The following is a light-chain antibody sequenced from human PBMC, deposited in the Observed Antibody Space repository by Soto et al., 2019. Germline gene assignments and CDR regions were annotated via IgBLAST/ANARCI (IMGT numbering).Light chain of an antibody. Sequence: DIVMTQSPDSLAVSLGERATINCKSSQSVLYSSNNKNYLTWYQQKPGQPPKLLIYWASTRESGVPDRFSGSRSATYFTRTTSSLQAEDVAVYYCQQHYSTPRTFGQGPMVEIK. CDR1: QSVLYSSNNKNY. J-gene: IGKJ1*01. CDR3: QQHYSTPRT. V-gene: IGKV4-1*01. CDR2: WAS.